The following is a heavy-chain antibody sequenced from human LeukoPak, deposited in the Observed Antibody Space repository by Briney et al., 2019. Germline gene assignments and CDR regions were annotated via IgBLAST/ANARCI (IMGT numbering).Heavy chain of an antibody. CDR2: ISGSGGST. Sequence: GGSLRLSCAASGFTLSSYAMSWVRQAPGKGLEWVSAISGSGGSTYYADSVKGRFTISRDNSKNTLYLQMNSLRAEDTAVYYCANLDYYDYVWGSYRDAFDIWGQGTMVTVSS. J-gene: IGHJ3*02. D-gene: IGHD3-16*02. CDR3: ANLDYYDYVWGSYRDAFDI. CDR1: GFTLSSYA. V-gene: IGHV3-23*01.